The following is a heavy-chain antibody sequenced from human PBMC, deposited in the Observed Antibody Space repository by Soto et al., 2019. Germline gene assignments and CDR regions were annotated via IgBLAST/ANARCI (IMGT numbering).Heavy chain of an antibody. CDR2: ISSSSSTI. CDR1: GFTFSSYN. CDR3: AREGGLLNWFDP. J-gene: IGHJ5*02. V-gene: IGHV3-48*02. Sequence: EVQLVESGGGLVQPGGSLRLSCAASGFTFSSYNMNWVRQAPGKGLEWVSYISSSSSTIYYADSVKGRFTISRDNAKYSLYLQLNSLRDEDTAVYYCAREGGLLNWFDPWGQGTLVTVSS.